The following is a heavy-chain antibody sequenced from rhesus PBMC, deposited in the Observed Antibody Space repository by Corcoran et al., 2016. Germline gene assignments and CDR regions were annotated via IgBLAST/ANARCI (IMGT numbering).Heavy chain of an antibody. V-gene: IGHV3S5*01. CDR2: ISNCGWSP. CDR3: AKQYEDDYGYYYWTDY. Sequence: EVQLVESGGGLVQPGGSLRLSCAASGFTFSTYGMRWVSQAPGQGMWWVSFISNCGWSPNYDNSVKGLSTISIDNSKNPLSLQMNSLRAEDTAVYYCAKQYEDDYGYYYWTDYWGQGVLVTVSS. D-gene: IGHD3-9*01. CDR1: GFTFSTYG. J-gene: IGHJ4*01.